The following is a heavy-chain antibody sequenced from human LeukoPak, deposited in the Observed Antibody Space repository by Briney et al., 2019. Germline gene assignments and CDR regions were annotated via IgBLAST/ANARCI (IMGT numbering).Heavy chain of an antibody. Sequence: GGSLRLSCAASGFTFSSYSMSWVRQAPGKGLEWVPVIYSGGSTYYADSVKGRFTISRDNSKNTLYLQMNSLRAEDTAIYYCARHDWFDPWGQGTLVTVSS. CDR2: IYSGGST. CDR1: GFTFSSYS. CDR3: ARHDWFDP. J-gene: IGHJ5*02. V-gene: IGHV3-66*04.